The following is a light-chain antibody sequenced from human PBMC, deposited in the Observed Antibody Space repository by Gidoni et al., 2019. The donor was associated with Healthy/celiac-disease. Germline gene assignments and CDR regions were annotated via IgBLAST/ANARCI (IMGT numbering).Light chain of an antibody. CDR1: QSVSSY. CDR2: DAY. V-gene: IGKV3-11*01. CDR3: QQRSNWPPWT. Sequence: IVLTQSPATLSLSPGERATLSCRTSQSVSSYFAWYQQKPGQAPRLLIYDAYNRATGIPASFSGSGSGTDFTLTISSLDPEDFAVYYCQQRSNWPPWTFGQGTKVEIK. J-gene: IGKJ1*01.